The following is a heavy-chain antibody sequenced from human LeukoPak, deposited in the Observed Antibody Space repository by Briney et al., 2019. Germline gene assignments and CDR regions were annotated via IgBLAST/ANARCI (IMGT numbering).Heavy chain of an antibody. CDR3: ARDSYNNVDY. Sequence: PGGSLRPSVQALGFTFISYWLTGVRQAQGKGLVWVSRISTEGSSTIYADSVKGRFTISRDNAKNTLYLQMNSLRAEDTAVYYCARDSYNNVDYWGQGTLVTVSS. CDR2: ISTEGSST. CDR1: GFTFISYW. J-gene: IGHJ4*02. V-gene: IGHV3-74*01. D-gene: IGHD5-24*01.